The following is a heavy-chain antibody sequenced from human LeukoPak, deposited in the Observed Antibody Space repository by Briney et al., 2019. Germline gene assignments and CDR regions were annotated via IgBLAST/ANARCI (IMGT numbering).Heavy chain of an antibody. Sequence: GRSLRLSCAASGFTFSSYGMHWVRQAPGKGLEWVAVISYDGSNKYYADSVKGRFTISRDNSKNTLYLQMNSLRAEDTAVYYCAKGDDYGDYWGQGTLVTVSS. V-gene: IGHV3-30*18. CDR1: GFTFSSYG. CDR2: ISYDGSNK. CDR3: AKGDDYGDY. D-gene: IGHD5-24*01. J-gene: IGHJ4*02.